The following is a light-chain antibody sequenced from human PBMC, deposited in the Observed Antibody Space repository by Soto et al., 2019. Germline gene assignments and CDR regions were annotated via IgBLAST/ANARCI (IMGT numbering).Light chain of an antibody. CDR1: ISNIGSNT. V-gene: IGLV1-44*01. Sequence: QSVLTQPPSASGTPGQRVTISCSGSISNIGSNTVNWYQQLPGTAPKLLIYSNNQRPSGVPDRFSGSKSGTSASLAISGLQSEDEADYYCAAWDDSLNGVVFGGGTKLT. CDR3: AAWDDSLNGVV. J-gene: IGLJ2*01. CDR2: SNN.